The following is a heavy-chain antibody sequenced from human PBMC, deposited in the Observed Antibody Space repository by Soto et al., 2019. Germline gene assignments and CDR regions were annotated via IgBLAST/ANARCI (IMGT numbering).Heavy chain of an antibody. D-gene: IGHD3-10*01. J-gene: IGHJ6*02. CDR2: IQYSGYS. CDR1: GGSITNYY. Sequence: QVQLQESGPGLVKPSETLSLTCTVSGGSITNYYCSRFRQPPGKGLEWIGYIQYSGYSAYNLSLKRRVTMSMGTSKTQFSLMLESVTATDTAVYYCARHGFGSLHGLVDVWGQGTTVIVSS. CDR3: ARHGFGSLHGLVDV. V-gene: IGHV4-59*08.